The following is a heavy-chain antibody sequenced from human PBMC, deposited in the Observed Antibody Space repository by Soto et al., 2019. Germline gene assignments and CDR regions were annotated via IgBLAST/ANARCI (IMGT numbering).Heavy chain of an antibody. J-gene: IGHJ4*02. CDR1: GFTFDDYA. D-gene: IGHD3-3*01. V-gene: IGHV3-9*01. CDR2: ISWNTGSI. Sequence: PGGSLRLSCAASGFTFDDYAMHWVRQAPGKGLEWVSGISWNTGSIGYADSVRGRFTISRDNAKNSLYLQMNSLRAEDTALYYCAKDSYYDFWSGSLIFDFWGQGTLVTVSS. CDR3: AKDSYYDFWSGSLIFDF.